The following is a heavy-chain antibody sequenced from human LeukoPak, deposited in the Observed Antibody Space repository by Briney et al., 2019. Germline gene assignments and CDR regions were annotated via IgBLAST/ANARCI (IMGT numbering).Heavy chain of an antibody. D-gene: IGHD2-2*01. J-gene: IGHJ6*03. V-gene: IGHV4-39*07. CDR3: AREIVVVPAATSYYYYMDV. CDR1: GGSISSSSYY. Sequence: PSETLSLTCTVSGGSISSSSYYWGWIRQPPGKGLEWIGSIYYSGSTNYNPSLKSRVTISVDTSKNQFSLKLSSVTAADTAVYYCAREIVVVPAATSYYYYMDVWGKGTTVTVSS. CDR2: IYYSGST.